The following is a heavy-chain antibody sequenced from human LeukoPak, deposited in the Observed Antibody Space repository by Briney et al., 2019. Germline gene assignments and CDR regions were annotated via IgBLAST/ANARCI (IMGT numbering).Heavy chain of an antibody. CDR3: ARGLGYGDYAYLFDY. Sequence: GGSLRLSCAASGFTFSSYWMSWVRQAPGKGLEWVANIKQDGSEKYYVDSVKGRFTISRDNAKNSLYLQMNSLRAEDTAVYYCARGLGYGDYAYLFDYWSQGTLVTVSS. CDR1: GFTFSSYW. V-gene: IGHV3-7*01. CDR2: IKQDGSEK. D-gene: IGHD4-17*01. J-gene: IGHJ4*02.